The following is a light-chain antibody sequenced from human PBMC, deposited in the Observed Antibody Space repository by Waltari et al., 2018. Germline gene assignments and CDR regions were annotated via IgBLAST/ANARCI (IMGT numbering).Light chain of an antibody. Sequence: DIKMTQSTSSLSASVGDTVTITCQASQDIGNYLNWHQQKPGKAPQLLIYDASNLETGVPSRFSGSGSGTDFTFTITGLQPEDVATYYCQQYNDLPPDTFGQGTRLEIK. CDR2: DAS. CDR1: QDIGNY. CDR3: QQYNDLPPDT. J-gene: IGKJ2*01. V-gene: IGKV1-33*01.